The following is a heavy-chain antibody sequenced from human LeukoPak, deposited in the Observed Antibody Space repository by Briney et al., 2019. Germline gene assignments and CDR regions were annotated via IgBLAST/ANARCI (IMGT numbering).Heavy chain of an antibody. V-gene: IGHV1-69*05. Sequence: SVKVSCKASGGTFSSYAIGWVRQAPGQGLEWMGRIIPIFGTANYAQKFQGRVTITTDESTSTAYMELSSLRSEDTAVYYCARDRYIVVVMGEAFDIWGQGTMVTVSS. CDR3: ARDRYIVVVMGEAFDI. D-gene: IGHD3-22*01. J-gene: IGHJ3*02. CDR2: IIPIFGTA. CDR1: GGTFSSYA.